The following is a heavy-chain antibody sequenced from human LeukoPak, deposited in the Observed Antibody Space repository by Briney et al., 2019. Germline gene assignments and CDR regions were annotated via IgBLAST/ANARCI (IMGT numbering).Heavy chain of an antibody. J-gene: IGHJ4*02. CDR3: AKDRATKPNYFDY. CDR1: GFTFSSYG. CDR2: IWYDGGNK. Sequence: GGSLRLSCAASGFTFSSYGMHWVRQAPGKGLEWVAVIWYDGGNKYYADSVKGRFTISRDNSKNTLYLQMNSLRAEDTAVYYCAKDRATKPNYFDYWGQGTLVTVSS. V-gene: IGHV3-33*06.